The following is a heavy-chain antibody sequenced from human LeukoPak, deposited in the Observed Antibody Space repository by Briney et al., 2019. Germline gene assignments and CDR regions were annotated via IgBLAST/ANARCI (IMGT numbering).Heavy chain of an antibody. V-gene: IGHV1-69*06. Sequence: SVKVSCKASGGTFSSYAISWVRQAPGQGLEWMGGIIPIFGTANYAQKFQGRVTITADKSTSTAYMELSSLRSEDTAVYYCAANAVSRDGYNFDYWGQGTLVTVSS. CDR3: AANAVSRDGYNFDY. CDR1: GGTFSSYA. D-gene: IGHD5-24*01. J-gene: IGHJ4*02. CDR2: IIPIFGTA.